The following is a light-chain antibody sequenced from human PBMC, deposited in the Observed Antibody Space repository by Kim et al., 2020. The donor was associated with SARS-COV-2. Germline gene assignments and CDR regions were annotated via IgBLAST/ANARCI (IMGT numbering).Light chain of an antibody. CDR3: NSYRHRYIVL. CDR2: AVS. V-gene: IGLV2-14*03. J-gene: IGLJ2*01. Sequence: PSIPISCNGTSSDIGSYNYVSCYQQHPGQAPKLMLYAVSNRPSGVSDRFSGSKSGNTASLTISGLPAEDEADYYCNSYRHRYIVLFGGGTQLTVL. CDR1: SSDIGSYNY.